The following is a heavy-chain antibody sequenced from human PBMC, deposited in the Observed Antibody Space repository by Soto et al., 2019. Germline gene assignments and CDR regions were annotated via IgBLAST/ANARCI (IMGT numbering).Heavy chain of an antibody. Sequence: SLKISCKGSGYSFTSYWISWVRQMPGKGLEWMGRIDPSDSYTNYSPSFQGHVTISADKSISTAYLQWSSLKASDTAMYYCASVVVPAAIQGYYYYGMDVWGQGTTVTVSS. V-gene: IGHV5-10-1*01. J-gene: IGHJ6*02. D-gene: IGHD2-2*02. CDR2: IDPSDSYT. CDR3: ASVVVPAAIQGYYYYGMDV. CDR1: GYSFTSYW.